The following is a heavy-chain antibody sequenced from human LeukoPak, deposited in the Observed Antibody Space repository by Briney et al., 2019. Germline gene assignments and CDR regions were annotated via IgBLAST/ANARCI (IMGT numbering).Heavy chain of an antibody. J-gene: IGHJ4*02. V-gene: IGHV3-30*02. Sequence: PGGSLRLSCAASGFTFSSYGMHWVRQAPGKGLEWVAFIRYDGSNKYYADSVKGRFTISRDNSKNTLYLQMNSLRAEDTAVYYCAKDANYYDSSGYHYFDYWGQGTLVTVSS. CDR3: AKDANYYDSSGYHYFDY. CDR1: GFTFSSYG. D-gene: IGHD3-22*01. CDR2: IRYDGSNK.